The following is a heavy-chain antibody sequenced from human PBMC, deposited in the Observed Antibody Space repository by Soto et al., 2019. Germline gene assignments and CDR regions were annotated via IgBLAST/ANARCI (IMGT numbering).Heavy chain of an antibody. J-gene: IGHJ4*02. Sequence: ASVKVSCKASGGTFSSYALRWVRQAPGQGLEWMGGIIPIFGTANYAQKFQGRVTITADESTSTAYMELSSLRSEDTAVYYCASPPTWSGSRYYFDYWGQGTLVTVSS. D-gene: IGHD3-3*01. CDR2: IIPIFGTA. CDR1: GGTFSSYA. CDR3: ASPPTWSGSRYYFDY. V-gene: IGHV1-69*13.